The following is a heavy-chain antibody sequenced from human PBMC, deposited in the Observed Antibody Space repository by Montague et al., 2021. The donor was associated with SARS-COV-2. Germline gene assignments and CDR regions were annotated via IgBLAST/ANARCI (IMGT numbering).Heavy chain of an antibody. D-gene: IGHD3-10*01. J-gene: IGHJ6*02. CDR1: SGSISSSNYY. V-gene: IGHV4-39*07. Sequence: LSLPCTVSSGSISSSNYYWGWIRQPPGKGLEWIGNMYYSGSTYYNPSLKSRVTISIDTSKNQFSLKLSSVTAADTAVYYCARDDIVLQGVTKGMDVWGQGTTVTVSS. CDR3: ARDDIVLQGVTKGMDV. CDR2: MYYSGST.